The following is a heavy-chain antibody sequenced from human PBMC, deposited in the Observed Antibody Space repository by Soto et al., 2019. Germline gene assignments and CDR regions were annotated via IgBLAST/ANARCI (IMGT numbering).Heavy chain of an antibody. J-gene: IGHJ6*03. CDR3: ARLVIVPAAMSDYYMDV. Sequence: QLQMEESGPGLVKPSETLSLSCTVSGVSISKSSYYWGWIRQPPGRGLEWIGSIHSSGSTSYNPSIENLVTMSVDTSKNQFSLRLNSVTAADTAVYYCARLVIVPAAMSDYYMDVWGKGATVTVSS. CDR1: GVSISKSSYY. V-gene: IGHV4-39*01. D-gene: IGHD2-2*01. CDR2: IHSSGST.